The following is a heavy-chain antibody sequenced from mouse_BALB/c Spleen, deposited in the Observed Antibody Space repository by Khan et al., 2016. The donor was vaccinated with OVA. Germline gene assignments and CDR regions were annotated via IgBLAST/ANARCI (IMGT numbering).Heavy chain of an antibody. D-gene: IGHD1-1*02. CDR3: ARQPYYHYNIKDY. J-gene: IGHJ4*01. Sequence: QVQLKQSGPGLVAPSQSLSITCTISGFSLTNYGVHWVRQPLGKGLEWLVLMWNDGSTTYNSALKSRLTISKDNSKSQVFLKMNSLQTDDTAKYFCARQPYYHYNIKDYWGQGTSVTVSA. V-gene: IGHV2-6-1*01. CDR2: MWNDGST. CDR1: GFSLTNYG.